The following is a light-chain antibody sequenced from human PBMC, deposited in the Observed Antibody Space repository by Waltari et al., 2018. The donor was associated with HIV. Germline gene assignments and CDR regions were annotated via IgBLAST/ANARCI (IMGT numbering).Light chain of an antibody. CDR3: QQYNNWPPSMYT. CDR2: GAS. V-gene: IGKV3-15*01. Sequence: EIVMTQSPATLSVSPGERATLSCRASQSVSSNLAWYQQKPGQAPRRLIYGASTRATGIPARFSGSGSGTEFTLTISSLQSEDFAVYYCQQYNNWPPSMYTFGQGTKLEIK. J-gene: IGKJ2*01. CDR1: QSVSSN.